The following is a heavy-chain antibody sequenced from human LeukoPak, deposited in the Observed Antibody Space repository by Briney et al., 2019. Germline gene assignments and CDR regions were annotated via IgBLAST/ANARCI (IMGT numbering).Heavy chain of an antibody. CDR3: AKVPGGRGWVFDC. Sequence: ASVKVSCKASGGTFSSYAISWVRQAPGKGLEWMGGFDPEDGETIYAQKFQGRVTMTEDTSTDTAYMELSSLRSEDTAVYYCAKVPGGRGWVFDCWGQGTLVTVSS. CDR2: FDPEDGET. CDR1: GGTFSSYA. V-gene: IGHV1-24*01. D-gene: IGHD6-19*01. J-gene: IGHJ4*02.